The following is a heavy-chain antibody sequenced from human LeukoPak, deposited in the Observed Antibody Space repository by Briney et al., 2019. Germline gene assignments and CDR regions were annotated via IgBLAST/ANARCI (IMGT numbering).Heavy chain of an antibody. CDR2: FDPEDGET. J-gene: IGHJ6*02. Sequence: ASVKVSCKVSGYTLTELSMRWVRQAPGKGLEWMGGFDPEDGETIYAQKFQGRVTMTEDTSTDTAYMELSSLRSEDTAVYYCATLLNRYSGSYHYYYYGMDVWGQGTTVTVSS. V-gene: IGHV1-24*01. CDR3: ATLLNRYSGSYHYYYYGMDV. CDR1: GYTLTELS. D-gene: IGHD1-26*01.